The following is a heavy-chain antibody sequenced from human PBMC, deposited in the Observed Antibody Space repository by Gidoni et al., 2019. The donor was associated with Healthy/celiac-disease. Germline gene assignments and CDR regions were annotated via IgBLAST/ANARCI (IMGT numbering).Heavy chain of an antibody. D-gene: IGHD2-15*01. Sequence: EVQLVESGGGLVTPGGSLRRACAASGFTFSTAWMSWVRQAPGKGLEWVGRIKSKTDGGTTDYAAPVKGRFTISRDDSKNTLYLQMNSLKTEDTAVYYCTTEIVVVVAATLYDYWGQGTLVTVSS. CDR3: TTEIVVVVAATLYDY. V-gene: IGHV3-15*01. J-gene: IGHJ4*02. CDR1: GFTFSTAW. CDR2: IKSKTDGGTT.